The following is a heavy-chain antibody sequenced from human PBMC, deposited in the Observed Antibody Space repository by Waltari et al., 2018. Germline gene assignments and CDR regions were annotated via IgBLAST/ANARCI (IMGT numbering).Heavy chain of an antibody. J-gene: IGHJ4*02. CDR2: ISGSGSTK. D-gene: IGHD2-15*01. CDR1: GFSFSSYE. V-gene: IGHV3-48*03. Sequence: EVRLVESGGNLVQPGGSLRLSCAASGFSFSSYEMNWVRQAPGRGLGWVSYISGSGSTKYYADSVKGRFTISRDNAKNSLYLQMNSLRADDTAVYYCARVRVVMGEGVYWGQGTLVTVSS. CDR3: ARVRVVMGEGVY.